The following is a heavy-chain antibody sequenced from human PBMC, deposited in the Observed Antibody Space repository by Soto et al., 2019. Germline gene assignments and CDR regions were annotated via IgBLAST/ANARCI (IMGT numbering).Heavy chain of an antibody. CDR2: IYHSGNT. D-gene: IGHD3-3*02. J-gene: IGHJ4*02. V-gene: IGHV4-38-2*01. CDR1: GYSITNGYY. CDR3: ARVKLAGRGSFHD. Sequence: SETLSLTCAVSGYSITNGYYWGWIRQPPGKGLEWIGSIYHSGNTYYNPSLKSRVTLSIDTSKNQFSLKLRSVTAADTAMYYCARVKLAGRGSFHDWGQGTLVTVS.